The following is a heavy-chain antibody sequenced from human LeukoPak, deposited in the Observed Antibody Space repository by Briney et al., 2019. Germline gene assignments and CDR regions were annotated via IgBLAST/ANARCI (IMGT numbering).Heavy chain of an antibody. Sequence: SETLSLTCTVSGGSISSYYWSWIRQPPGKGLEWIGYIYYSGSTNYNPSLKSRVTISVDTSKNQFSLKLSSVTAADTAVYYCAKGIQLWFRTSRYYFDYWGQGTLVTVSS. V-gene: IGHV4-59*08. J-gene: IGHJ4*02. CDR2: IYYSGST. CDR3: AKGIQLWFRTSRYYFDY. D-gene: IGHD5-18*01. CDR1: GGSISSYY.